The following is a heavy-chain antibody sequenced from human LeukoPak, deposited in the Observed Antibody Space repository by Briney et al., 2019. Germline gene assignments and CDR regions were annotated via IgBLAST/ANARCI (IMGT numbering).Heavy chain of an antibody. D-gene: IGHD6-6*01. Sequence: SETLSLTCTVSGGSISSYYWSWIRQPPGKGLEWIGYVYYSGSTNYNPSLKSRVTISVDTSKNQFSLKLSSVTAADTAVYYCARGGSSPSRGYYYYYMDVWGKGTTVTVSS. J-gene: IGHJ6*03. CDR1: GGSISSYY. CDR3: ARGGSSPSRGYYYYYMDV. CDR2: VYYSGST. V-gene: IGHV4-59*01.